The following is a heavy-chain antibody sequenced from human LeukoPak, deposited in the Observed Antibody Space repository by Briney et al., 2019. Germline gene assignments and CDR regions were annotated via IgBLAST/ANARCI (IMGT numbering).Heavy chain of an antibody. CDR2: INPNSGGT. V-gene: IGHV1-2*06. CDR3: ASGGYSYGYEDYFDY. J-gene: IGHJ4*02. CDR1: GYTFTGYY. Sequence: ASVKVSCKASGYTFTGYYMHWVRQAPGQGLEWMGRINPNSGGTNYAQKFQGRVTMTRDTSISTAYMKLSRLRSDDTAVYYCASGGYSYGYEDYFDYWGQGTLVTLSS. D-gene: IGHD5-18*01.